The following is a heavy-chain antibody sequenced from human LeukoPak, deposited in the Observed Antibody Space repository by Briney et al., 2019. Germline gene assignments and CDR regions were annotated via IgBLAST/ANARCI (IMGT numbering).Heavy chain of an antibody. CDR1: GFTFDNYA. CDR2: ITWNGGSI. Sequence: GRSLRLSCAASGFTFDNYAMHWVRQVPGKGLQWVSGITWNGGSIGYADSVKGRFTISRDNAKNYVYLQMNSLRTEDMAFYFCTRSTGWYNTFDYWGQGALVTVSS. J-gene: IGHJ4*02. D-gene: IGHD1-1*01. V-gene: IGHV3-9*03. CDR3: TRSTGWYNTFDY.